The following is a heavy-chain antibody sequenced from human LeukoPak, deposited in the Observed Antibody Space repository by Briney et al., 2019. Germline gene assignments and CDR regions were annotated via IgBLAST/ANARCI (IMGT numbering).Heavy chain of an antibody. Sequence: ASVKVSCKASGYTFTSYGISWVRQAPGQGLEWMGGFDPEDGETIYAQKFQGRVTMTEDTSTDTAYMELSSLRSEDTAVYYCATDPNNWFDPWGQGTLVTVSS. CDR1: GYTFTSYG. CDR2: FDPEDGET. CDR3: ATDPNNWFDP. J-gene: IGHJ5*02. V-gene: IGHV1-24*01.